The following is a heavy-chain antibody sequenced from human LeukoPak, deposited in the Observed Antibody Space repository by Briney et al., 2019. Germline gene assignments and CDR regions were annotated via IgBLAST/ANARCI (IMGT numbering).Heavy chain of an antibody. J-gene: IGHJ6*02. D-gene: IGHD2-2*01. CDR2: INPNSGGT. CDR1: GYTFTAYD. Sequence: ASVKVSCKAAGYTFTAYDMHWVRQAPGYGLEWMGWINPNSGGTNYAQKFQGRVTMTRDTSISTANMELSRLRSDDTAVYYCARDHLVVPGGYEDHYYGMDVWGQGTTVTVSS. V-gene: IGHV1-2*02. CDR3: ARDHLVVPGGYEDHYYGMDV.